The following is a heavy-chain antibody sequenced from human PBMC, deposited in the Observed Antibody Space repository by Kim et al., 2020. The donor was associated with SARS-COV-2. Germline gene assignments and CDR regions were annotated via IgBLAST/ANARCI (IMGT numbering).Heavy chain of an antibody. CDR3: SGSWGKDWFVP. J-gene: IGHJ5*02. D-gene: IGHD1-26*01. CDR2: IFYKGTT. CDR1: GYSFDNHY. V-gene: IGHV4-59*08. Sequence: SETLSLTCTVSGYSFDNHYWNWIRQPPGKGLELIGNIFYKGTTSYNPSLKSRVTMSIETSTRQFSLRLSSGTAAATAAYYCSGSWGKDWFVPRGQGTPVT.